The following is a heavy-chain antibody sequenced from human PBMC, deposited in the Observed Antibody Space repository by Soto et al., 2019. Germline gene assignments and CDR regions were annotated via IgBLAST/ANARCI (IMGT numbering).Heavy chain of an antibody. CDR3: ASSSFQRSGDLFPGLDA. D-gene: IGHD3-10*01. CDR2: VNHGGTS. CDR1: GVSFSGYY. J-gene: IGHJ6*02. V-gene: IGHV4-34*01. Sequence: SETLSLTCAVYGVSFSGYYLDWIRQPPGKGLEWIWEVNHGGTSNYNPSLKSRAIISVDTSKNQFSFKLTSVTAEDTALYFCASSSFQRSGDLFPGLDAWRQGTTVKVSS.